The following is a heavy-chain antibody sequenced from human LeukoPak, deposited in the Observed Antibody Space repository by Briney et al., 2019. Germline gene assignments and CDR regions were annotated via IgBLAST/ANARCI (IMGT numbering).Heavy chain of an antibody. Sequence: GGSLRLSCAASGFTFSSYAMSWVRQAPGKGLEWVSAISGSGGSTYYADSVKGRFTISRDNSKSTLYLQMNSLRAEDTAVYYCARDSQDYSNYDWGPGYYYMDVWGKGTTVTVSS. CDR3: ARDSQDYSNYDWGPGYYYMDV. J-gene: IGHJ6*03. CDR1: GFTFSSYA. V-gene: IGHV3-23*01. D-gene: IGHD4-11*01. CDR2: ISGSGGST.